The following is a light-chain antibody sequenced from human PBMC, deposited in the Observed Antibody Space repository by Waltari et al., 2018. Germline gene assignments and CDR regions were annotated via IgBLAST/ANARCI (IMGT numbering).Light chain of an antibody. Sequence: QSALTQPASMSGSPGQLITISCTGSNSDIGRSTYVSWYQQYPGKAPKVLIYDVNKRPSGASDRFSGSKSGNTASLTISGLQAEDEADYYCSSYTLDIKMIFGGGTKLTVL. J-gene: IGLJ2*01. CDR1: NSDIGRSTY. V-gene: IGLV2-14*03. CDR3: SSYTLDIKMI. CDR2: DVN.